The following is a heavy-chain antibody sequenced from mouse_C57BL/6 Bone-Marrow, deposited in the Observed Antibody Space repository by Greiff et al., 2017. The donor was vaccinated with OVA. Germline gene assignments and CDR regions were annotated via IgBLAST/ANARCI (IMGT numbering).Heavy chain of an antibody. J-gene: IGHJ3*01. CDR1: GYTFTSYW. Sequence: VQLQQPGAELVKPGASVKLSCKASGYTFTSYWMQWVKQRPGQGLEWIGEIDPSDSYTNYNQKFKGKATLTVDTSSSTAYMQLSSLTSEDSAVYYCARGGYCPYWGQGTLVTVSA. CDR3: ARGGYCPY. CDR2: IDPSDSYT. V-gene: IGHV1-50*01. D-gene: IGHD3-1*01.